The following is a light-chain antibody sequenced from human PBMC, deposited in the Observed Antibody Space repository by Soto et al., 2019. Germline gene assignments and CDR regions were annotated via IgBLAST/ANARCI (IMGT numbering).Light chain of an antibody. CDR3: AAWDGSLSVV. Sequence: QPVLTQPPSASGTPGQRVTISCSGSSSNIGSNYVYWYQQFPGTAPKLLIYRNNQRPSGVPDRFSGSKSGTSASLAISGLRSEDEADYYCAAWDGSLSVVFGGGTKLTVL. CDR2: RNN. CDR1: SSNIGSNY. V-gene: IGLV1-47*01. J-gene: IGLJ2*01.